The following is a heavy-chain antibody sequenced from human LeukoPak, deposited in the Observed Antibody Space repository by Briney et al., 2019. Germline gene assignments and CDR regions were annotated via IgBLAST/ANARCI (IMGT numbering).Heavy chain of an antibody. J-gene: IGHJ4*02. CDR2: INNDGSAT. CDR1: GFTFSSSW. Sequence: GGSLSLSCAASGFTFSSSWMHWLRQGPGKGLVWVSRINNDGSATTYADSVKGRFTISRDTAKNTVFLQMNSLRAEDTAVYYCARDVGYSAYDWGQGTLVTVSS. V-gene: IGHV3-74*01. D-gene: IGHD5-12*01. CDR3: ARDVGYSAYD.